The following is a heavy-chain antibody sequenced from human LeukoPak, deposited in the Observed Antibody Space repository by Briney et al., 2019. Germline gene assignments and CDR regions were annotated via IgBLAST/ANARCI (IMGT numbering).Heavy chain of an antibody. CDR3: ARDTYSSSWYPDY. D-gene: IGHD6-13*01. V-gene: IGHV3-33*01. CDR2: IWYDGSNK. J-gene: IGHJ4*02. Sequence: GGSLGLSCAASGFTFSSYGMHWVRQAPGKGLEWVAVIWYDGSNKYYADSVKGRFTISRDNSKNTLYLQMNSLRAEDTAVYYCARDTYSSSWYPDYWGQGTLVTVSS. CDR1: GFTFSSYG.